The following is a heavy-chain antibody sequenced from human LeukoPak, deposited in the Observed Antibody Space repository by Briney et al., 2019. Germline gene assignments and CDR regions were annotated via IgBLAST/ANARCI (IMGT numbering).Heavy chain of an antibody. CDR1: GGSFSGYF. J-gene: IGHJ5*02. Sequence: SETLSLTCAVYGGSFSGYFWSWIRQPPGKGLEWIGEINHSGSTNYNPSLKSRVTISVDTSKNQFSLKLSSVTAADTAVYYCARGGRTRGYCSSTSCHASWFDPWGQGTLVTVSS. D-gene: IGHD2-2*01. CDR2: INHSGST. CDR3: ARGGRTRGYCSSTSCHASWFDP. V-gene: IGHV4-34*01.